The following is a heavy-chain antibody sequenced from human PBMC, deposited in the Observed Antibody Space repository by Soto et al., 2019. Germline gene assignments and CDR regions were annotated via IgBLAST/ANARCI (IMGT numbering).Heavy chain of an antibody. CDR1: GYTFTSYA. D-gene: IGHD3-10*01. Sequence: RASVKVSCKASGYTFTSYAMHWVRQAPGQRLERMGWINAGNGNTKYSQKFQGRVTITRDTSASTAYMELSSLRYEDTAVYYCARDSWPYYYGSGSYMTPTYYCGMDVWGQGTTVTVSS. CDR2: INAGNGNT. J-gene: IGHJ6*02. V-gene: IGHV1-3*01. CDR3: ARDSWPYYYGSGSYMTPTYYCGMDV.